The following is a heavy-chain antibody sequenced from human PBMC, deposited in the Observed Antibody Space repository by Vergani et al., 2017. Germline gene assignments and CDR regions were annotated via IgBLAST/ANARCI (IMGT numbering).Heavy chain of an antibody. V-gene: IGHV3-53*04. CDR3: ARGGIAAALTPFDY. CDR2: IYSGGST. J-gene: IGHJ4*02. CDR1: GFTFSDYY. Sequence: VQLVESGGGLVKPGGSLRLSCAASGFTFSDYYMSWIRQAPGKGLEWVSVIYSGGSTYYADSVKGRFTISRHNSKNTLYLQMNSLRVEDTAMYYCARGGIAAALTPFDYWGQGILVTVSS. D-gene: IGHD6-13*01.